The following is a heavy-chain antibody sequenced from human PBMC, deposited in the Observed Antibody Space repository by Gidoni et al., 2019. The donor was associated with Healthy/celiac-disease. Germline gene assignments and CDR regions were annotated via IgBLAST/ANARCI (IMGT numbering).Heavy chain of an antibody. CDR2: IIPILGIA. D-gene: IGHD6-13*01. Sequence: QVQLAQSGAEVKKPGSSVKVSFKASGGTFSSYAISWVRQAPGQGLEWMGRIIPILGIANYAQKFQGRVTITADKSTSTAYMELSSLRSEDTAVYYCASFNGGAAAAPFDYWGQGTLVTVSS. V-gene: IGHV1-69*04. CDR3: ASFNGGAAAAPFDY. CDR1: GGTFSSYA. J-gene: IGHJ4*02.